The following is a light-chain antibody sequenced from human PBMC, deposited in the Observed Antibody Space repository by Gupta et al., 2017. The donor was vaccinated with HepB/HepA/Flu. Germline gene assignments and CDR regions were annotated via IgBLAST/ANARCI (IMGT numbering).Light chain of an antibody. CDR3: APSDASMSGWV. Sequence: QSVLTQPPSASGTPGQRVTISCSGSSSNIGSNFVNWYQQLPGTAPKLLIYCNNQRPSGVPDRFSGSKSGTSASLPITGLQAEEEADYYCAPSDASMSGWVFGGGIKLTVL. CDR1: SSNIGSNF. J-gene: IGLJ3*02. V-gene: IGLV1-44*01. CDR2: CNN.